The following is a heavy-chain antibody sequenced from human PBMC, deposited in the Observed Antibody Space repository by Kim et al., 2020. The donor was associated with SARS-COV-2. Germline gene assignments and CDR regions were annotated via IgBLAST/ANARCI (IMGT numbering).Heavy chain of an antibody. D-gene: IGHD6-19*01. CDR2: ISWNSGSI. V-gene: IGHV3-9*01. J-gene: IGHJ4*02. Sequence: GGSLRLSCAASGFTFGDYAMHWVRQAPGKGLEWVSGISWNSGSIGYADSVKGRFTISRDNAKNSLYLQMNSLRAEDTALYYCAKDTVAGTWGYFDYWGQGTLVTVSS. CDR1: GFTFGDYA. CDR3: AKDTVAGTWGYFDY.